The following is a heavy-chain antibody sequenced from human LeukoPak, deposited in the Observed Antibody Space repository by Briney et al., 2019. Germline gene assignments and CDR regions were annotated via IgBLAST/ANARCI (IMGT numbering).Heavy chain of an antibody. CDR2: IDYDGGSG. D-gene: IGHD3-10*01. V-gene: IGHV3-NL1*01. Sequence: HPGGSLRLSCTVSGFTLSSYEMSWIRQAPGKGLEWVSSIDYDGGSGHYADSVKGRFTISRDNSKNTLYLQMNSLRAEDTAVNYCAKDIWFGESWGQGTLVTVSS. CDR3: AKDIWFGES. CDR1: GFTLSSYE. J-gene: IGHJ4*02.